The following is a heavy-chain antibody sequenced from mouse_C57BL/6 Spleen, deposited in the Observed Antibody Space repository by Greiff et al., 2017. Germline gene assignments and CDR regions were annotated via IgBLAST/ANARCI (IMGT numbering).Heavy chain of an antibody. Sequence: EVKVVESGPELVKPGASVKISCKASGYSFTGYYMNWVKQSPEKSLEWIGEINPSTGGTTYNQKFKAKATLTVDKSSSTAYMQLKSLTSEDSAVYYCARRSPNGDYWGQGTTLTVSS. CDR3: ARRSPNGDY. CDR2: INPSTGGT. V-gene: IGHV1-42*01. J-gene: IGHJ2*01. CDR1: GYSFTGYY.